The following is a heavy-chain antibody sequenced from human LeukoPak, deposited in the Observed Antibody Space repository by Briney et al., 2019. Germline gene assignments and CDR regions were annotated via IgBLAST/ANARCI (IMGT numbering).Heavy chain of an antibody. J-gene: IGHJ4*02. CDR2: IYYSGST. Sequence: PSETLSLTCTVSGGSISSSSYYWGWIRQPPGKGLEWIGSIYYSGSTYYNPSLKSRVTISVDTYKNQFSLKLSSLTDADTAVYYCARDEGIAAAGTGYWGQGTLVTVSS. V-gene: IGHV4-39*07. CDR1: GGSISSSSYY. D-gene: IGHD6-13*01. CDR3: ARDEGIAAAGTGY.